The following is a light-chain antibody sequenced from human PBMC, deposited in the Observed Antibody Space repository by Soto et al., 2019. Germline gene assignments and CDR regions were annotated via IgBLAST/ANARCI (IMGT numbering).Light chain of an antibody. Sequence: EIVLTQSPGTLSLSPGERATLSCRASQSVTSNFLAWYQQKPGQAPRLLIYGASTRATGIPDRFSGSGSGTDCTLTISRLEPDDFAVYYCQHYVSSPRTFGGGTKMEIK. V-gene: IGKV3-20*01. CDR1: QSVTSNF. J-gene: IGKJ4*01. CDR3: QHYVSSPRT. CDR2: GAS.